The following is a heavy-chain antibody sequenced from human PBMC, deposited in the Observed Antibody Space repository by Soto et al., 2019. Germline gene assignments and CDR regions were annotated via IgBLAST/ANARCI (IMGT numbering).Heavy chain of an antibody. CDR3: ARSTPYYYGMDV. V-gene: IGHV3-48*02. J-gene: IGHJ6*02. CDR1: GFTFSSYS. CDR2: ISSSSSTI. Sequence: EVQLVESGGGLVQPGGSLRLSCAASGFTFSSYSMNWVRQAPGKGLEWVSYISSSSSTIYYADSVKGRFTISRDNAKNSLYMQMNSLRDEDTAVYYCARSTPYYYGMDVWGQGTTVTVSS.